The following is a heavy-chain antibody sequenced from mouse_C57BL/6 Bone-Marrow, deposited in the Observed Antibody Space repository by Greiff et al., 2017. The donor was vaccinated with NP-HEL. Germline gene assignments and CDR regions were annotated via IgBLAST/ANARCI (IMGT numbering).Heavy chain of an antibody. J-gene: IGHJ4*01. CDR2: ISDGGSYT. Sequence: EVQLVESGGGLVKPGGSLKLSCAASGFTFSSYAMSWVRQTPEKRLAWVATISDGGSYTYYPDNVKGRFTISRDNAKNNLYLQMSHLKSEDTAMYYCARESITTAPYYAMDYWGQGTSVTVSS. V-gene: IGHV5-4*01. D-gene: IGHD1-2*01. CDR1: GFTFSSYA. CDR3: ARESITTAPYYAMDY.